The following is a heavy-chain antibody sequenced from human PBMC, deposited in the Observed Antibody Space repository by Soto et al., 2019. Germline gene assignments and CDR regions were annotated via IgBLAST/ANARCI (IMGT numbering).Heavy chain of an antibody. CDR1: GGSISSCNYD. CDR3: ARVAPYCSRTSCYDY. CDR2: IFYSGST. Sequence: PSETLSLTCTVSGGSISSCNYDWTWIRQPPGKGLEWIGYIFYSGSTNYNPSLKSRVTISVDTSKNQFSLRLTSVTAADTAVYYCARVAPYCSRTSCYDYWGQGTLVTVSS. J-gene: IGHJ4*02. D-gene: IGHD2-2*01. V-gene: IGHV4-61*01.